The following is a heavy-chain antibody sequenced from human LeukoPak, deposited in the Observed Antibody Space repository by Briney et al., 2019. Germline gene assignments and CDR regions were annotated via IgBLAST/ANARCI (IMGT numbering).Heavy chain of an antibody. CDR3: ARARADYYDSSGYYSQIFDY. V-gene: IGHV4-59*01. Sequence: SETLSLTCTVSGGSISSYYWSWIRQPPGKGLEWIGYIYYSGSTNYNPSLKSRVTISVDTSKNQFSLKLSSVTAADTAVYYCARARADYYDSSGYYSQIFDYWGQGTLVTVSS. CDR2: IYYSGST. CDR1: GGSISSYY. J-gene: IGHJ4*02. D-gene: IGHD3-22*01.